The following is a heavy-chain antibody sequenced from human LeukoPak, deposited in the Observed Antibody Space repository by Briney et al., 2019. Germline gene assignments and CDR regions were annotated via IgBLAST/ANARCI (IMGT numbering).Heavy chain of an antibody. Sequence: GGSLRLSCAASAFTFSKHWMHWVRQVPGKGLVWVSRINSDGSSTSYADSVKGRFTISRDNAKNTLYLQMTSLRAEDTAVHYCARASSYSNYGMDVWGQGTTVTVSS. CDR1: AFTFSKHW. CDR3: ARASSYSNYGMDV. V-gene: IGHV3-74*01. CDR2: INSDGSST. J-gene: IGHJ6*02. D-gene: IGHD1-26*01.